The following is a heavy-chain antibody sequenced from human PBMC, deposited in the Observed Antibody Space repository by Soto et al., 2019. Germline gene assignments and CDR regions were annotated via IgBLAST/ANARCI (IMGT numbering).Heavy chain of an antibody. CDR3: ASESMEISPSYHCYGMDV. V-gene: IGHV1-69*01. CDR1: GGTFSSYA. D-gene: IGHD3-10*01. J-gene: IGHJ6*02. CDR2: IIPIFGTA. Sequence: VQLVQSGAEVKKPGSSVKVSCKASGGTFSSYAISWVRQAPGQGLEWMGGIIPIFGTANYAQKFQGRVTITADAAISTAYMEMSSVRSEDTAVYYWASESMEISPSYHCYGMDVRGQGTTGTV.